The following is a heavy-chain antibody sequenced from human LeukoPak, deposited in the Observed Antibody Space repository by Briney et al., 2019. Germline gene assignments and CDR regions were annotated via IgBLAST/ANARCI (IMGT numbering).Heavy chain of an antibody. V-gene: IGHV1-69*05. CDR3: ARDRGYGSGSYTDY. Sequence: GSSVKVSCKASGGTFSSYAISWVRQAPGQGLEWMGGIIPIFGTANYAQRFQGRVTITTDESTSTAYMELSSLRSEDTAVYYCARDRGYGSGSYTDYWGQGTLVTASS. CDR1: GGTFSSYA. J-gene: IGHJ4*02. D-gene: IGHD3-10*01. CDR2: IIPIFGTA.